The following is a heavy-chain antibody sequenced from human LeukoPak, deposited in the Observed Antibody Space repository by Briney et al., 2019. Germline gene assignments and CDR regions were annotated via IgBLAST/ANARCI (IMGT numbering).Heavy chain of an antibody. J-gene: IGHJ5*02. V-gene: IGHV3-48*01. CDR2: ISSSSSTI. D-gene: IGHD1-7*01. Sequence: GGSLRLSCAASGFTFSSYSMNWVRQAPGKGLEWVSYISSSSSTIYYADSVKGRFTISRDNAKNSLYLQMNSLRAEDTAVYYCARANWNYVNWFDHWGQGTLVTVSS. CDR1: GFTFSSYS. CDR3: ARANWNYVNWFDH.